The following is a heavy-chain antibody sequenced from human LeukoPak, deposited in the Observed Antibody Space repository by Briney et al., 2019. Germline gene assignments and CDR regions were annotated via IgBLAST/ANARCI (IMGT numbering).Heavy chain of an antibody. Sequence: GGSLRLSCAASGFTFYDYGMSWVRHASGKGLEWVSGIIWYGGNTGYAGSVKGRFTISRDNAKNFLYLQMNSLRDEDTALYYCARDRRDYDILTGLGREGIDYWGQGTLVTVSS. CDR1: GFTFYDYG. CDR3: ARDRRDYDILTGLGREGIDY. J-gene: IGHJ4*02. V-gene: IGHV3-20*04. D-gene: IGHD3-9*01. CDR2: IIWYGGNT.